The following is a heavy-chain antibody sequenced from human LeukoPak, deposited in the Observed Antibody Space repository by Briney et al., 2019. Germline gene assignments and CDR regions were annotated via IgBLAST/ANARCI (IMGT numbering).Heavy chain of an antibody. CDR2: INHSGST. J-gene: IGHJ6*03. Sequence: SETLSLTCAVYGGSFSGYYWSWIRQPPGKGLEWIGEINHSGSTNYNPSLKSRVTISVDTSKNQFSLKLSSVTAADTAVYYCARGGYCTNGVCYRPHYFYYYMDVWGKGTTVTVSS. CDR3: ARGGYCTNGVCYRPHYFYYYMDV. CDR1: GGSFSGYY. D-gene: IGHD2-8*01. V-gene: IGHV4-34*01.